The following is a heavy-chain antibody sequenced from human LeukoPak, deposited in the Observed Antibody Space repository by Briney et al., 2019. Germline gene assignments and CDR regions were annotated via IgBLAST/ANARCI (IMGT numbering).Heavy chain of an antibody. CDR3: AKDLHSLRYFDWLLDAFDI. CDR1: GFTFSSYA. V-gene: IGHV3-23*01. CDR2: ISGSGGST. D-gene: IGHD3-9*01. J-gene: IGHJ3*02. Sequence: GGSLRLSCAASGFTFSSYAMSWVRQAPGKGLEWVSAISGSGGSTYYADSVKGRFTISRDNSKNTLYLQMNSLRAEDTAVYYCAKDLHSLRYFDWLLDAFDIWGQGTMVAVSS.